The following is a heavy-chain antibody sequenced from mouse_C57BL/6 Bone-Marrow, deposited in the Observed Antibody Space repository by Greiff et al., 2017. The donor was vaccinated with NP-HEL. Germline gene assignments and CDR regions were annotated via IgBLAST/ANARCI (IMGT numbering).Heavy chain of an antibody. V-gene: IGHV2-2*01. D-gene: IGHD1-1*01. CDR3: ASPYYYGSSYSWFAY. J-gene: IGHJ3*01. CDR2: IWSGGST. Sequence: VKLMESGPGLVQPSQSLSITCTVSGFSLTSYGVHWVRQSPGKGLEWLGVIWSGGSTDYNAAFISRLSISKDNSKSQVFFKMNSLQADDTAIYYCASPYYYGSSYSWFAYWGQGTLVTVSA. CDR1: GFSLTSYG.